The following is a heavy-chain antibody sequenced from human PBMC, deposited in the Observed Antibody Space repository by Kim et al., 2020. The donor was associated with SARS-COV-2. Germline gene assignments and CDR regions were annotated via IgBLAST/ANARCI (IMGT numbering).Heavy chain of an antibody. Sequence: SETLSLTCAVYGGSFSDHYWTWLRQPPGKGLEWIGEINYSERTNYNPSLTSRVTISADTSKKQFSLRLSSVTAADTAVYYCARYVVEVAGARWSAFDIWGQGTTVTVSS. J-gene: IGHJ3*02. CDR1: GGSFSDHY. V-gene: IGHV4-34*01. CDR3: ARYVVEVAGARWSAFDI. CDR2: INYSERT. D-gene: IGHD2-2*01.